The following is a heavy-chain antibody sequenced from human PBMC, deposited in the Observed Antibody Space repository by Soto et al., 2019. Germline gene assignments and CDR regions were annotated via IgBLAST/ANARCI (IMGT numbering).Heavy chain of an antibody. CDR2: IYYSGST. CDR3: ASQRDGYNLH. J-gene: IGHJ4*02. V-gene: IGHV4-39*01. D-gene: IGHD5-12*01. Sequence: QLPLQESGPGLVKPSETLSLTCTVSGGSISSSSYYWGWIRQPPGKGLEWIGSIYYSGSTYYNPSLKSRVTISVDTSKNQFSLKLSSVTAADTAVYYCASQRDGYNLHWGQGTLVTVSS. CDR1: GGSISSSSYY.